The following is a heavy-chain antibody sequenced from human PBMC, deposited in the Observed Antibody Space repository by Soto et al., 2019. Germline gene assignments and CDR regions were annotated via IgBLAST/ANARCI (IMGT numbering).Heavy chain of an antibody. V-gene: IGHV3-23*01. CDR1: GFTFRGYA. CDR3: ARDDGYSSSSATGGFDP. CDR2: IDNSGAST. Sequence: PVGSLRLSCAASGFTFRGYAMIWVRQAPGKGLEWVSTIDNSGASTKYADSVRGRFTISRDNSKNTLYLQMNSLRAEDTAVYYCARDDGYSSSSATGGFDPWGQGTLVTVSS. J-gene: IGHJ5*02. D-gene: IGHD6-6*01.